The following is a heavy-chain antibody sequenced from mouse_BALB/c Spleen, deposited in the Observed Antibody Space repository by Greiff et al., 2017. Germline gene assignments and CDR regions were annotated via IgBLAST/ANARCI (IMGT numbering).Heavy chain of an antibody. Sequence: QVQLKESGPGLVAPSQSLSITCTVSGFSLTGYGVNWVRQPPGKGLEWLGMIWGDGSTDYNSALKSRLSISKDNSKSQVFLKMNSLQTDDTARYYCARVPITTVVARYAMDYWGQGTSVTVSS. V-gene: IGHV2-6-7*01. CDR2: IWGDGST. CDR3: ARVPITTVVARYAMDY. J-gene: IGHJ4*01. CDR1: GFSLTGYG. D-gene: IGHD1-1*01.